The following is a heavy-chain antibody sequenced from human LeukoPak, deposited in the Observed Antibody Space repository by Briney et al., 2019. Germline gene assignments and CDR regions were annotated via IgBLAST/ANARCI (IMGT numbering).Heavy chain of an antibody. J-gene: IGHJ5*02. CDR3: ARDRQIFGALSWFDP. CDR2: IYTSGST. CDR1: GGSISSGSYY. Sequence: SQTLSLTCTVSGGSISSGSYYWSWIRQPAGKGLEWIGRIYTSGSTNYNPSLKSRVTISVDTSKNQSSLKLSSVTAADTAVYYCARDRQIFGALSWFDPWGQGTLVTVSS. D-gene: IGHD3-3*01. V-gene: IGHV4-61*02.